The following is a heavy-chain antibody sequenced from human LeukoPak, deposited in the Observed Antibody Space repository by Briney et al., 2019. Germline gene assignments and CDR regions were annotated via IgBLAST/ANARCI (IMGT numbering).Heavy chain of an antibody. J-gene: IGHJ4*02. V-gene: IGHV3-48*03. CDR1: GFTFSSYE. CDR3: ALEAFDY. D-gene: IGHD1-1*01. CDR2: ISSSGSTI. Sequence: PGGSLRLSCAASGFTFSSYEMNWVRQAPGKGLEWVSYISSSGSTIYYADSVKGRYTISRDSAKNALYLQMNSLGAEDTAVYYCALEAFDYWGQGTLVTVSS.